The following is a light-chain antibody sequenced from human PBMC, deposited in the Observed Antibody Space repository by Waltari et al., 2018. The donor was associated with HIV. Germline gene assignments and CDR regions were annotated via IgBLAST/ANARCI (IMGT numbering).Light chain of an antibody. Sequence: EIVLTQSPGTLSLSPGERATLSCRASQSVSSSYLAWYQQKPGQAPRLLIYAAFSRATDIPDRFSGSGSGTDFTLTINRLEPEDFAVYYCQQYGSSPLTFGGGTKVEN. CDR1: QSVSSSY. J-gene: IGKJ4*01. V-gene: IGKV3-20*01. CDR2: AAF. CDR3: QQYGSSPLT.